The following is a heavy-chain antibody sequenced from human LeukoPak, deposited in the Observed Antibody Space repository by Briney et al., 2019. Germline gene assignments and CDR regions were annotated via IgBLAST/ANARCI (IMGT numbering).Heavy chain of an antibody. J-gene: IGHJ3*02. Sequence: ASVKVSCKASGYTFTGYYMHRVRQAPGQGLEWMGWINPNSGGTNYAQKFQGRVTMTRDTSISTAYMELRSLRSDDTAVYYCARDLDYGNAFDIWGQGTMVTVSS. CDR2: INPNSGGT. V-gene: IGHV1-2*02. D-gene: IGHD4-17*01. CDR3: ARDLDYGNAFDI. CDR1: GYTFTGYY.